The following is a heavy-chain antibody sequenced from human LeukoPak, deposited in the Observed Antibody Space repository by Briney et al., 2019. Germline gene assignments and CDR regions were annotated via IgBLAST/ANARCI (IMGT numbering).Heavy chain of an antibody. J-gene: IGHJ4*02. CDR1: GFTFSSYW. D-gene: IGHD5-18*01. V-gene: IGHV3-74*01. CDR3: ARVLRGYSYGQTNYFDY. Sequence: GGSLRLSCAASGFTFSSYWMHWVRQAPGKGLVWVSRINSDGSSTSYADSVKGRFTISRDNAKNTLYLQMNSLRAEDTAVYYCARVLRGYSYGQTNYFDYWGQGTLVTVSS. CDR2: INSDGSST.